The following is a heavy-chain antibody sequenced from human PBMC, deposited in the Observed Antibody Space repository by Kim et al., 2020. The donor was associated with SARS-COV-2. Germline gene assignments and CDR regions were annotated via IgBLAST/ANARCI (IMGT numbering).Heavy chain of an antibody. CDR3: ARHLVGAITGAFDI. Sequence: SPSFHGQVTLSADKSNSTAYLQWRSLKASDTAMYYCARHLVGAITGAFDIWGQGTMVTVSS. J-gene: IGHJ3*02. D-gene: IGHD1-26*01. V-gene: IGHV5-51*01.